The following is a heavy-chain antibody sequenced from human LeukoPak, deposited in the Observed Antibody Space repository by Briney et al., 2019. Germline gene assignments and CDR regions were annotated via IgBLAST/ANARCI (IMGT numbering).Heavy chain of an antibody. CDR3: TRSRDGSGYDGEY. V-gene: IGHV3-23*01. CDR2: ISGSGGNT. J-gene: IGHJ4*02. Sequence: GGSLRLSCAASGFTFSSYAMSWVRQAPGKGLDWVSAISGSGGNTYYADSVKGRFTISRDNSKNTLYLQMNSLRAEDTAVYYCTRSRDGSGYDGEYWGQGTLVTVSS. CDR1: GFTFSSYA. D-gene: IGHD3-3*01.